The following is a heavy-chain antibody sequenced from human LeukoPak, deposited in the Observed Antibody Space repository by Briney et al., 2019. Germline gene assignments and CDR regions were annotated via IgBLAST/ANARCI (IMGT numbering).Heavy chain of an antibody. CDR2: IYPGDSDT. J-gene: IGHJ4*02. CDR1: GYSFTSYW. CDR3: ARSAYDFWSGYYTQPLDY. Sequence: GESLKISCKGSGYSFTSYWIGWVRQMPGKGLEWMGIIYPGDSDTRYSPSFQGQVTISADKSISTAYLQWSSLKASDTAMYYCARSAYDFWSGYYTQPLDYWGQGTLVTVSS. D-gene: IGHD3-3*01. V-gene: IGHV5-51*01.